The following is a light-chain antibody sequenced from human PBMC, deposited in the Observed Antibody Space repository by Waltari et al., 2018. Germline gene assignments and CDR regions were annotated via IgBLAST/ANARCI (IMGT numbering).Light chain of an antibody. J-gene: IGKJ4*01. CDR2: DAS. CDR1: KDISNY. V-gene: IGKV1-33*01. Sequence: DIQMTQSPPSLSASLGDRVTITCQESKDISNYLNWYQQKPGKAPKLLIYDASNLETGVPSRFSGSGSGTDFTFTISSLQPEDIATYYCQQYDNLLLTFGGGTKVEIK. CDR3: QQYDNLLLT.